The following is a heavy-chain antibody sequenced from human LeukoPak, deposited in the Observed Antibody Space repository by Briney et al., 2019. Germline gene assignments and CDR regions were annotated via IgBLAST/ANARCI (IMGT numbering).Heavy chain of an antibody. D-gene: IGHD5-18*01. CDR3: AKEAAEYSYVNYFDY. Sequence: GGSLRLSCAASGFTFSSYGMHWVRQAPGKGLEWVAFIRYDGSYKYYADSVKGRFTISRDNSKNTLYLQMNSLRAEDTAVYYCAKEAAEYSYVNYFDYWGQGTLVTVSS. CDR2: IRYDGSYK. J-gene: IGHJ4*02. CDR1: GFTFSSYG. V-gene: IGHV3-30*02.